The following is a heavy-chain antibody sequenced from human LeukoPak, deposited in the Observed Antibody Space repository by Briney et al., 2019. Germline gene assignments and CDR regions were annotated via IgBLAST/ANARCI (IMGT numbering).Heavy chain of an antibody. CDR2: IYYSGST. CDR1: GGSISSGGYY. D-gene: IGHD6-6*01. Sequence: SETLSLTCTVSGGSISSGGYYWSWIRQHPGKGLEWIGYIYYSGSTNYNPSLKSRVTISVDTSKNQFSLKLSSVTAADTAVYYCARPRIAARPGDFQHWGQGTLVTVSS. CDR3: ARPRIAARPGDFQH. J-gene: IGHJ1*01. V-gene: IGHV4-31*03.